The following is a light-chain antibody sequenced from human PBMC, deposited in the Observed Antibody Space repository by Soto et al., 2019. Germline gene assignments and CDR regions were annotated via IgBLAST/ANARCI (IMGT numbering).Light chain of an antibody. CDR2: ATS. V-gene: IGKV3-20*01. Sequence: EIVLTPSPGTLSLSPVERATLSCRASQSVSRTYLAWYQQKPVQAPRLLIYATSSRATGIPDRFSGSGSATDFTLTISRLEPEDFALYYCQHYGRSPITFGQGTRLEIK. CDR3: QHYGRSPIT. J-gene: IGKJ5*01. CDR1: QSVSRTY.